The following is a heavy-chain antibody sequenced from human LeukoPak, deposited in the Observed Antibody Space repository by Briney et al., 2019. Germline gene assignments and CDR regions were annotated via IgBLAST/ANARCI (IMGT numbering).Heavy chain of an antibody. Sequence: GESLKISCKGSGYSFTSYWIGWVRQMPGKGLVWMGIIYPGDSDTRYSPSFQGQVTISADKSISTAYLQWSSLKASDTAMYYCARTIAVAGLYNWFDPWGQGTLVTVSS. CDR1: GYSFTSYW. CDR2: IYPGDSDT. D-gene: IGHD6-19*01. J-gene: IGHJ5*02. V-gene: IGHV5-51*01. CDR3: ARTIAVAGLYNWFDP.